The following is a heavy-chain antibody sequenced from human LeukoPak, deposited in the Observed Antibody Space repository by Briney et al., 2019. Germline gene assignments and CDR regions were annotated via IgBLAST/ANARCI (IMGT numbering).Heavy chain of an antibody. Sequence: GASVKVSCKASGYTFTYYYIHWMRQAPGQGLEWMGWINPDSGDTSYAQKFQGRVTVTRDTSISTVYVELSRLRSDDTAVYYCARSDSYTWFDPWGQGTLVTVSS. CDR2: INPDSGDT. CDR3: ARSDSYTWFDP. J-gene: IGHJ5*02. V-gene: IGHV1-2*02. CDR1: GYTFTYYY. D-gene: IGHD2-15*01.